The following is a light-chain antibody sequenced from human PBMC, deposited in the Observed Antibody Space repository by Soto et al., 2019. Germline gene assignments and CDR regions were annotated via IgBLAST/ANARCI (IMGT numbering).Light chain of an antibody. CDR2: LGS. CDR1: QSLLHSSGCNY. CDR3: MQALQTSWT. J-gene: IGKJ1*01. Sequence: DIVMTQSPLSLPVTPGEPASISCRSSQSLLHSSGCNYLDWYLQKPGQSPQLLIYLGSNRASGVPDRFSGSGSGTDFTLKISRVEPEDVGVYYCMQALQTSWTFGQGTKVEIK. V-gene: IGKV2-28*01.